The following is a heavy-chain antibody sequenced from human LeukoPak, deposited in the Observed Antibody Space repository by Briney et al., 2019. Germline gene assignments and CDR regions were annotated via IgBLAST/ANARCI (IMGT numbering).Heavy chain of an antibody. V-gene: IGHV3-23*01. CDR2: VSGTGDST. CDR3: AKGQYSSGWSDWFDP. D-gene: IGHD6-19*01. Sequence: QPGGSLRLSCAASGFTFSGYAMNWVRQGPGKGLEWVSDVSGTGDSTHYADSVKGRFTISRDNSKNMLYLQMNSLRAEDTAVYYCAKGQYSSGWSDWFDPWGQGTLVTVSS. J-gene: IGHJ5*02. CDR1: GFTFSGYA.